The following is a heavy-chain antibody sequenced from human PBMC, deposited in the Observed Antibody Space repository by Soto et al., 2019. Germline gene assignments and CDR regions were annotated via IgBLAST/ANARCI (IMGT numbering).Heavy chain of an antibody. J-gene: IGHJ4*02. CDR2: INPNSGGT. CDR1: RYSLNGYY. CDR3: AKIVAPSGYIFDY. Sequence: GIVSWSSSRYSLNGYYIHWVRQAPGQGLEWMGWINPNSGGTNYADSVKGRFTISRDNSKNTLYLQMNSLRAEDTAVYYCAKIVAPSGYIFDYWGQGTLVTVSS. D-gene: IGHD3-22*01. V-gene: IGHV1-2*02.